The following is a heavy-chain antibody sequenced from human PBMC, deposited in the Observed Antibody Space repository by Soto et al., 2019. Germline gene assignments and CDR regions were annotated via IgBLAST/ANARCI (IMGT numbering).Heavy chain of an antibody. CDR1: GGSISSGGYY. D-gene: IGHD3-10*01. CDR2: IYYSGST. CDR3: ARTPAYVVRGVIITGTTTFNWFDP. Sequence: SETLSLTCTVSGGSISSGGYYWSWIRQHPGKGLEWIGYIYYSGSTYYNPSLKSRVTISVDTSKNQFSLKLSSVTTADTAVYYCARTPAYVVRGVIITGTTTFNWFDPWGQGTLVTVSS. J-gene: IGHJ5*02. V-gene: IGHV4-31*03.